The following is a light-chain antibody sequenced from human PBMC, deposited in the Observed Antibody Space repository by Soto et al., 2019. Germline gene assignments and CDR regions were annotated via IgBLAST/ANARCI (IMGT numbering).Light chain of an antibody. V-gene: IGKV3-15*01. CDR3: QYYNNWLAT. CDR1: QTIDTN. J-gene: IGKJ4*01. Sequence: EIVLMQPPGTVSVSAGDRATLSCESRQTIDTNLAWYQQKPGQALRLLIFAAPTRATGIPARFSGSGSGTEFTLTNTSLHYEDFTIYYCQYYNNWLATFGGGTKVDI. CDR2: AAP.